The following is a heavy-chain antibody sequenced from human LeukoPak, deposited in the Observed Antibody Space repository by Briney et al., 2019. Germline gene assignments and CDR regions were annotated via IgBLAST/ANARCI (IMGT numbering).Heavy chain of an antibody. V-gene: IGHV3-23*01. CDR2: ISGSGTST. CDR1: GFTFSSYW. J-gene: IGHJ3*01. D-gene: IGHD3-3*01. CDR3: AKVDSSERSGIWTAFDV. Sequence: GGSLRLSCVGSGFTFSSYWMSWVRQAPGKGLEWVSDISGSGTSTHYADSVKGRFTISRDNSKKTLNLQMNSLTAEDTAVYYCAKVDSSERSGIWTAFDVWGRGTMVTVSS.